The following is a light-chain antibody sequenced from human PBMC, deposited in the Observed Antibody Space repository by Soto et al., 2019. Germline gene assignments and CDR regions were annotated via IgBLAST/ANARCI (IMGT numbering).Light chain of an antibody. CDR3: QQRSSWPPIT. CDR2: GAS. J-gene: IGKJ5*01. V-gene: IGKV3D-20*02. CDR1: QSISSSF. Sequence: EIVLTQSPGILSLSPGERASLSCGASQSISSSFLAWYQQKPGQAPRLLIYGASSRATGIPDRFSGTGSETDFTLTISRLEPEDFAVYYCQQRSSWPPITFGQGTRLEIK.